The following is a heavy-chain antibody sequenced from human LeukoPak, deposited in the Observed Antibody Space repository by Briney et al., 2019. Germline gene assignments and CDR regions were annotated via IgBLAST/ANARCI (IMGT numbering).Heavy chain of an antibody. CDR2: IYYSGST. CDR1: GGSISSGDYY. J-gene: IGHJ5*02. D-gene: IGHD2-2*02. Sequence: SETLSLTCTVSGGSISSGDYYWSWIRQPPGKGLEWIGYIYYSGSTYYNPSLKSRVTISVDTSKNQFSLKLSSVTAADTAVYYCARGIGCSSTSCYTRSFDPWGQGTLVTVSS. V-gene: IGHV4-30-4*01. CDR3: ARGIGCSSTSCYTRSFDP.